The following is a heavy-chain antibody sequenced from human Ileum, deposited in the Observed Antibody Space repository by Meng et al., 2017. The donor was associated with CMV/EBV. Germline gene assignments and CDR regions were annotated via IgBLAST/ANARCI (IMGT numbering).Heavy chain of an antibody. CDR3: ARGYGDY. D-gene: IGHD1-1*01. Sequence: ESGGGLIHPGGSLRLSFAASGFIVSSNFMNWVRQAPGKGLEWVSVIYTGGSTYYADSVKGRFTISRDNSKNTLYLQMNSLRAEDTAVYYCARGYGDYWGQGTLVTVSS. J-gene: IGHJ4*02. V-gene: IGHV3-53*01. CDR2: IYTGGST. CDR1: GFIVSSNF.